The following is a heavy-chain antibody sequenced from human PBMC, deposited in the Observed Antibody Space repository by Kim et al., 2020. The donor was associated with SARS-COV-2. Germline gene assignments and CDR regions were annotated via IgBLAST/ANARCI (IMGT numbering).Heavy chain of an antibody. CDR1: GFTFSSYD. D-gene: IGHD2-15*01. CDR3: ARGRRYCSGGSCSNYFDY. V-gene: IGHV3-13*01. J-gene: IGHJ4*02. CDR2: IGTAGDT. Sequence: GGSLRLSCAASGFTFSSYDMHWVRQATGKGLEWVSAIGTAGDTYYPGSVKGRFTISRENAKNSLYLQMNSLRAGDTAVYYCARGRRYCSGGSCSNYFDYWGQGTLVTVSS.